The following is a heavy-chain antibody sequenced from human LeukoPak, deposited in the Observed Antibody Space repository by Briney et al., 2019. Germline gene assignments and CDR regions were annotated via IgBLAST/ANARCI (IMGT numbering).Heavy chain of an antibody. Sequence: NPSGTLSLTCTVSGGSISSYYWGWIRQPPGKGLEWIGSIYYSGSTNYNPSLKSRVTISVDTSKNQFSLKLSSVTAADTAVYYCARDPFHYDFWSGYYDAFDIWGQGTMVTVSS. CDR3: ARDPFHYDFWSGYYDAFDI. V-gene: IGHV4-39*07. J-gene: IGHJ3*02. D-gene: IGHD3-3*01. CDR1: GGSISSYY. CDR2: IYYSGST.